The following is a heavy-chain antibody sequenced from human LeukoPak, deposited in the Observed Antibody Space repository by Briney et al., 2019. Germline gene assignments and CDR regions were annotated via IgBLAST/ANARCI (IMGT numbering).Heavy chain of an antibody. D-gene: IGHD3-10*01. J-gene: IGHJ6*02. CDR2: ISSSSSTI. CDR3: AGRLLWFGELLSGYGMDV. Sequence: GGSLRLSCAASGFTFSSSSMNWVRQAPGKGLEWVSYISSSSSTIYYADSVKGRFTISRDNAKNSLYLQMNSLRDEDTAVYYCAGRLLWFGELLSGYGMDVWGQGTTVTVSS. V-gene: IGHV3-48*02. CDR1: GFTFSSSS.